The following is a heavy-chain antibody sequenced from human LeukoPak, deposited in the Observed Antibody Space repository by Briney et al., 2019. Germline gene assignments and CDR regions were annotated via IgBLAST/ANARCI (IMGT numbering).Heavy chain of an antibody. Sequence: SSETLSLTCAVSGGSISSSNSWSWVRQPPRKGLEWIGEIYHSGSTNYNPSPKSRVTISVDTSKNQFSLRLSSVTAADTAVYYCASNMGQWLFSDWGQGTLVTVSS. D-gene: IGHD6-19*01. V-gene: IGHV4-4*02. J-gene: IGHJ1*01. CDR3: ASNMGQWLFSD. CDR1: GGSISSSNS. CDR2: IYHSGST.